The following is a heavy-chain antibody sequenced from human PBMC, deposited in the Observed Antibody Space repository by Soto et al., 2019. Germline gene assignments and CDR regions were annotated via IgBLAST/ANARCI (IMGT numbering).Heavy chain of an antibody. CDR1: GYTFTGYN. Sequence: ASVKVSCKASGYTFTGYNMHWVRQAPGQGLEWMGWINPNSGGTNYAQKFQGRVTMTRDTSISTAYMELSRLRSDDTAVYNCAREISSSWLRYGMDVWGQGTTVTV. CDR2: INPNSGGT. D-gene: IGHD6-13*01. V-gene: IGHV1-2*02. CDR3: AREISSSWLRYGMDV. J-gene: IGHJ6*02.